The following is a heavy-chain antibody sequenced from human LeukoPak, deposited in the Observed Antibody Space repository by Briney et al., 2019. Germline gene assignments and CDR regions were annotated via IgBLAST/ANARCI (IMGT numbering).Heavy chain of an antibody. CDR2: ISGSGGST. J-gene: IGHJ4*02. CDR1: GFTFSSYA. D-gene: IGHD5-24*01. V-gene: IGHV3-23*01. CDR3: ARAGRDGYNYADY. Sequence: GGSLRLSCAASGFTFSSYAMSWVRQAPGKGLEWVSAISGSGGSTYYADSVKGRFTISRDNSKNTLYLQMNSLRAEDTAVYYCARAGRDGYNYADYWGQGTLVTVSS.